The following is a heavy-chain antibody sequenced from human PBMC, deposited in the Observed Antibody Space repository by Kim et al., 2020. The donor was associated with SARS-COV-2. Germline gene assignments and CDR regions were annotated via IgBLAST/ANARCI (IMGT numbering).Heavy chain of an antibody. D-gene: IGHD3-10*01. V-gene: IGHV4-39*01. CDR3: ARPLWFGEGSGRYYFDY. CDR2: IYYSGST. Sequence: SETLSLTCTVSGGSISSSSYYWGWIRQPPGKGLEWIGSIYYSGSTYYNPSLKSRVTISVDTSKNQFSLKLSSVTAADTAVYYCARPLWFGEGSGRYYFDYWGQGTLVTVSS. J-gene: IGHJ4*02. CDR1: GGSISSSSYY.